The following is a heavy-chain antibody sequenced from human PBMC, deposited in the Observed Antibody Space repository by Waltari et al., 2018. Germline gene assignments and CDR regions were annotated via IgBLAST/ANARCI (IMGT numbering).Heavy chain of an antibody. V-gene: IGHV3-21*01. CDR1: GFSFSSYS. CDR3: VSGGWGFYFDY. D-gene: IGHD7-27*01. CDR2: ISSSTTYI. J-gene: IGHJ4*02. Sequence: EVQLVESGGGLVKPGGSLRLSCGASGFSFSSYSMNWVRQAPGKGLEWVSSISSSTTYIHYADSVKGRFTISRDNAKNSLYLQMNSLRVEDTAVYHCVSGGWGFYFDYWGQGTVVTVSS.